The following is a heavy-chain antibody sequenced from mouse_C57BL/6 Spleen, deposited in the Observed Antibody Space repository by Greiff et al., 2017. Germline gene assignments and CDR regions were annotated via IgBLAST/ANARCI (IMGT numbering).Heavy chain of an antibody. Sequence: QVQLQQPGAELVKPGASVKLSCKASGYTFPSYWMHWVKQRPGRGLEWIGSLDPNSGGTKYNEKFKSKATLTVDKPSSTAYMQLSSLTSEDSAVYYCAGADGYYYFDYWGQGTTLTVSS. J-gene: IGHJ2*01. CDR1: GYTFPSYW. V-gene: IGHV1-72*01. CDR2: LDPNSGGT. D-gene: IGHD2-3*01. CDR3: AGADGYYYFDY.